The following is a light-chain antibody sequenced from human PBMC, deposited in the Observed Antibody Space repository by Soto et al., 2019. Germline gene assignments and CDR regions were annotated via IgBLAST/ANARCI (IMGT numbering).Light chain of an antibody. V-gene: IGKV3-20*01. J-gene: IGKJ1*01. CDR3: QQYGSSPRT. CDR2: GAS. Sequence: EIVLTQSPGTLSLSPGERATLSCRASQSVSSSYLAWYQQKPGQATRLLIYGASSRAAGIPDRFSGSGSGTDFTLTISSLEPEDFATYYCQQYGSSPRTFGQGTKVEIK. CDR1: QSVSSSY.